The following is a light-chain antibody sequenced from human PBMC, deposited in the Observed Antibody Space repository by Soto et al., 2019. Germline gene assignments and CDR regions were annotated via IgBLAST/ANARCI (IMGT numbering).Light chain of an antibody. Sequence: EMVMTQSPGTLSVSPGERATLSYRASQSLSSNLAWYQQKPGQAPRLLIYGASTRATGIPARFSGSGSGTVFTLTISSLQSEDFAVYYCQQYTNWPPYTFGQGTKLEIK. CDR2: GAS. CDR3: QQYTNWPPYT. CDR1: QSLSSN. J-gene: IGKJ2*01. V-gene: IGKV3-15*01.